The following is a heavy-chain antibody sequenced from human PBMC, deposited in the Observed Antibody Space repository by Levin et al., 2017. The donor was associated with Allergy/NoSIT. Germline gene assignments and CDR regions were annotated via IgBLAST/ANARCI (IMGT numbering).Heavy chain of an antibody. CDR3: ARASAVSGISY. CDR2: IYYSGST. CDR1: GGSISSNTFY. J-gene: IGHJ4*02. D-gene: IGHD3-3*02. Sequence: PSETLSLTCTVSGGSISSNTFYWGWFRQPPGRGLEWIGSIYYSGSTYYNPSLKSRVTISVDTSKNQFSLNLSSVTAADTAVYYCARASAVSGISYWGQGTLVTVSS. V-gene: IGHV4-39*07.